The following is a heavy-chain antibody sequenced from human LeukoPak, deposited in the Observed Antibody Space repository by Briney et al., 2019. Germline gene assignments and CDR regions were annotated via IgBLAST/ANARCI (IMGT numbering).Heavy chain of an antibody. Sequence: SGGSLRLSCAASGFAFDDHGLSWVRQGPGKGLEWNCGINWNGGSSIYADSVKGRFTISRDNAKSTLFLQMNSLGAEDTASYHCARARGSGWYFAFDIWGQGTMVTVSS. V-gene: IGHV3-20*01. CDR3: ARARGSGWYFAFDI. CDR1: GFAFDDHG. CDR2: INWNGGSS. D-gene: IGHD6-19*01. J-gene: IGHJ3*02.